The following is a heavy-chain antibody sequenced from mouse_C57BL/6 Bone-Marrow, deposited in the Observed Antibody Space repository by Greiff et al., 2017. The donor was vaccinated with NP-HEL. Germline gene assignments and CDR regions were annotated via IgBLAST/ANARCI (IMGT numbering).Heavy chain of an antibody. CDR2: IYPGDGDT. D-gene: IGHD1-1*01. J-gene: IGHJ1*03. CDR1: GYAFSSSW. V-gene: IGHV1-82*01. CDR3: ARRLSTTVVAYWYFDV. Sequence: QVHVKQSGPELVKPGASVKISCKASGYAFSSSWMNWVKQRPGKGLEWIGRIYPGDGDTNYNGKFKGKATLTADKSSSTAYMQLSSLTSEDSAVDFCARRLSTTVVAYWYFDVWGTGTTVTVSS.